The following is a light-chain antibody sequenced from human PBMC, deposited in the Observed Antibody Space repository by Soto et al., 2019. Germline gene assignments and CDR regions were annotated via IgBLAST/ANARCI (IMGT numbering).Light chain of an antibody. Sequence: QSVLTQPASVSGSPGQSITISCTGTSSDVGGYNYVSWYQQHPGKAPKLMIYEVSNRPSGVSNRFSGSKSGNTASLTISGLQAEDEADYYCSSYTSSSIDYVLGTGTKV. CDR2: EVS. V-gene: IGLV2-14*01. CDR1: SSDVGGYNY. J-gene: IGLJ1*01. CDR3: SSYTSSSIDYV.